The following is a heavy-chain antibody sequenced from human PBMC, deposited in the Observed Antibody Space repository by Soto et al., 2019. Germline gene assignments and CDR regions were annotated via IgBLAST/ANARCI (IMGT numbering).Heavy chain of an antibody. Sequence: PGGSLILSCAASGFTFSSYSMNWVRQAPGKGLEWVSSISSSSSYIYYADSVKGRFTISRDNAKNSLYLQMNSLRAEDTAVYYCARGYSSSWYDAFDIWGQGTMVTVSS. V-gene: IGHV3-21*01. CDR1: GFTFSSYS. CDR2: ISSSSSYI. D-gene: IGHD6-13*01. CDR3: ARGYSSSWYDAFDI. J-gene: IGHJ3*02.